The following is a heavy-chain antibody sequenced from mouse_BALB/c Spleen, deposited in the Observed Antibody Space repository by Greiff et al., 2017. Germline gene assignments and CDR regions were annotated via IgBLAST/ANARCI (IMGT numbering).Heavy chain of an antibody. J-gene: IGHJ2*01. CDR1: GFTFSSYA. Sequence: EVNVVESGGGLVKPGGSLKLSCAASGFTFSSYAMSWVRQTPEKRLEWVATISDGGSYTYYPDSVKGRFTISRDNAKNNLYLQMSSLKSEDTAMYYCARAIYYGSSFLFDYWGQGTTLTVSS. CDR3: ARAIYYGSSFLFDY. V-gene: IGHV5-4*03. D-gene: IGHD1-1*01. CDR2: ISDGGSYT.